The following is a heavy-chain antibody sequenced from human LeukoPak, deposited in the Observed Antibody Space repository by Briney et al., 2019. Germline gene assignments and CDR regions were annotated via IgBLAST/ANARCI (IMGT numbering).Heavy chain of an antibody. CDR3: ARDFFPIVDSSWYEIGY. D-gene: IGHD6-13*01. V-gene: IGHV3-30-3*01. J-gene: IGHJ4*02. CDR2: ISYDGYDK. CDR1: GFTFNDYV. Sequence: GGSLRLSCAASGFTFNDYVMYWVRQTPGKGLEWVTLISYDGYDKLYADSVRGRFTISRDNSKNTLYLQMDSLRSEDTAVYYCARDFFPIVDSSWYEIGYWGQGTLVTVSS.